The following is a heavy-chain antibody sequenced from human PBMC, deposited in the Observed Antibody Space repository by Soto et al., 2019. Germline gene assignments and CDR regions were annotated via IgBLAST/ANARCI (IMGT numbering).Heavy chain of an antibody. CDR2: INPDGGST. CDR1: GYTFTSFY. J-gene: IGHJ4*02. Sequence: ASVKVSCKASGYTFTSFYMHWVRQAPGQGLEWMGIINPDGGSTTYAQKFQGRVTMTTDTSTSTAYMELRSLRSDDTAVYYCARTLPPIDYWGQGTLVTVSS. D-gene: IGHD1-26*01. V-gene: IGHV1-46*01. CDR3: ARTLPPIDY.